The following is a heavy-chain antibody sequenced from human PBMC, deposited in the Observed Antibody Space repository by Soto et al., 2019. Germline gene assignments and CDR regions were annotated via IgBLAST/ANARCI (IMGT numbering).Heavy chain of an antibody. D-gene: IGHD1-1*01. J-gene: IGHJ6*02. CDR2: MMPIFGRA. Sequence: QVQLVQSGAEVKKPGSSVKVSCKASGGTFSNYAFSWVRQAPGQGLEWLGGMMPIFGRADYAQKFRGRVTITADESLSTAHMLLSSPLSEDTAVYYCARWLNEARSGGIYYSGMDVWVQATAVTVSS. CDR3: ARWLNEARSGGIYYSGMDV. V-gene: IGHV1-69*12. CDR1: GGTFSNYA.